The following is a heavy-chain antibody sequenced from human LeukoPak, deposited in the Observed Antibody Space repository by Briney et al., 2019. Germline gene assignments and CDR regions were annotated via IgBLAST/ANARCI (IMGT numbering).Heavy chain of an antibody. CDR1: GFTVSSNY. CDR3: ARSSGSGGDYSWAFDI. J-gene: IGHJ3*02. CDR2: IYSGGST. Sequence: GGSLRLSCAASGFTVSSNYMSWVRQAPGKGLEWVSVIYSGGSTYYADSVKGRFTISRHNSKNTLYLQMNSPRAEDTAVYYCARSSGSGGDYSWAFDIWGQGTMVTVSS. D-gene: IGHD2-21*02. V-gene: IGHV3-53*04.